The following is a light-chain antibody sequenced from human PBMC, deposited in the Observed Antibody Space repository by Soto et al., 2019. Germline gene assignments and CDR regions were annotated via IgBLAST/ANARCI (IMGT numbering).Light chain of an antibody. CDR2: KAS. J-gene: IGKJ1*01. V-gene: IGKV1-5*03. CDR3: QQYNSYPWT. Sequence: DIRMTQSPSTLSASVGDRVTITCRASQSISSRLAWYQQKPGKAPKLLIYKASSLESGVPSRFSGSGSGTEFTLTISSLQPDDFATYYCQQYNSYPWTFDQGTKVEIK. CDR1: QSISSR.